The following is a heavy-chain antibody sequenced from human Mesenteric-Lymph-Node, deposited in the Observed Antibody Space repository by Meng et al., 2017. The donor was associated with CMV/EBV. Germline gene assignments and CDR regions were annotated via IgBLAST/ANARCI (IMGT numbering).Heavy chain of an antibody. J-gene: IGHJ4*02. CDR3: ARLATTMTSYDC. CDR2: IYYSGSA. V-gene: IGHV4-39*01. D-gene: IGHD5-24*01. Sequence: TLSGGSISRSDYYWGWIRQPPGKGLEWIGTIYYSGSAYYNPSLKSRVTIFVDTSKNQFSLNLRSVTAADTAVYYCARLATTMTSYDCWGQGTLVTVSS. CDR1: GGSISRSDYY.